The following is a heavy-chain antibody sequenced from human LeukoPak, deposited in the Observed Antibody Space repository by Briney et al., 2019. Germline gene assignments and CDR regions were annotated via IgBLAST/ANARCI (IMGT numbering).Heavy chain of an antibody. V-gene: IGHV4-59*01. J-gene: IGHJ4*02. CDR1: GGSISSYY. CDR2: IYYSGST. D-gene: IGHD3-22*01. Sequence: SETLSLTCTVSGGSISSYYWSWIRQPPGKGLAWIGYIYYSGSTNYNPSLKSRVTVSVDTSKNQFSLKLSSVTAADTAVYYCARLYYDSSGHYWGQGTLVTVSS. CDR3: ARLYYDSSGHY.